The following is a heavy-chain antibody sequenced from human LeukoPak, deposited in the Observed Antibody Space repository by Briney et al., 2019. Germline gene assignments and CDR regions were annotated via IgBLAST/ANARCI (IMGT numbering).Heavy chain of an antibody. V-gene: IGHV3-30*18. D-gene: IGHD3-3*01. CDR3: AKARSEGRFLEWLLSIDY. Sequence: GGSLRLSCAASGFTFSSYGMHWVRQAPGKGLEWVAVISYDGSNKYYADSVKGRFTISRDNSKNTLYLRMNSLRAEDTAVYYCAKARSEGRFLEWLLSIDYWGQGTLVTVSS. CDR1: GFTFSSYG. J-gene: IGHJ4*02. CDR2: ISYDGSNK.